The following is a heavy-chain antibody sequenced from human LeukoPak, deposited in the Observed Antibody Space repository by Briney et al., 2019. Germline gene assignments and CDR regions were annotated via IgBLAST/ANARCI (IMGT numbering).Heavy chain of an antibody. J-gene: IGHJ6*03. CDR1: GGTFSSYA. V-gene: IGHV1-8*02. CDR2: MNPNSGNT. CDR3: ARTVDTAIEDYMDV. D-gene: IGHD5-18*01. Sequence: GASVKVSCKASGGTFSSYAISWVRQAPGQGLEWMGWMNPNSGNTGYAQKFQGRVTMTRNTSISTAYMELSSLRSDDTAVYYCARTVDTAIEDYMDVWGKGTTVTVSS.